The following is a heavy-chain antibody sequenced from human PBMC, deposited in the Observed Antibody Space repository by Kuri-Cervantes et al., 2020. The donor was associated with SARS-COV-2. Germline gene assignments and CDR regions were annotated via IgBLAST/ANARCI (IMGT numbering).Heavy chain of an antibody. CDR3: ARGFSGYSYGDAFDI. Sequence: GESLKISCVASGFTFSRYSINWVRQAPGKGLEWVSYISSSSNTIYYADSVKGRSTISRDNAKNSLYLQMNSLRAEDTAVYYCARGFSGYSYGDAFDIWGQGTMVTDSS. V-gene: IGHV3-48*01. CDR2: ISSSSNTI. J-gene: IGHJ3*02. CDR1: GFTFSRYS. D-gene: IGHD5-18*01.